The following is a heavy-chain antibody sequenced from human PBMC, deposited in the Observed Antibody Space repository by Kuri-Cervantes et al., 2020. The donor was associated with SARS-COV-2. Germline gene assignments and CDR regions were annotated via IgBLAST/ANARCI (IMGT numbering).Heavy chain of an antibody. D-gene: IGHD3-10*01. Sequence: ASVKVSCKASGYTFTGYYMHWVRQAPGQGLEWMGWINPNSGGTNYAQKFQGRVTMTRDTSISTAYMELSRLRSDVTAVYYCARDYYGSGSYYPVYWGQGTLVTVSS. V-gene: IGHV1-2*02. J-gene: IGHJ4*02. CDR3: ARDYYGSGSYYPVY. CDR1: GYTFTGYY. CDR2: INPNSGGT.